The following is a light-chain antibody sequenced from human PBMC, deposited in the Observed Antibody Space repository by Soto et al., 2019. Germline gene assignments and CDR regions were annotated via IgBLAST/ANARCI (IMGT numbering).Light chain of an antibody. CDR1: QSVRSTY. CDR3: QQYGDSSSYT. J-gene: IGKJ2*01. CDR2: GAS. V-gene: IGKV3-20*01. Sequence: EIVLTQSPGTLSLSPGDRATLSCRASQSVRSTYLDWYQQKPCQPPRLLIYGASSRATGIPDRFSGSGSGKDFTLTISSLEPEDFAVYYCQQYGDSSSYTFGQGTKLEI.